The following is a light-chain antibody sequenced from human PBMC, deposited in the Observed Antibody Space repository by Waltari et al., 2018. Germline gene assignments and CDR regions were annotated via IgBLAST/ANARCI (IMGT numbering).Light chain of an antibody. CDR3: LQHNDYPVT. CDR2: AAS. J-gene: IGKJ5*01. CDR1: QAIRND. V-gene: IGKV1-17*01. Sequence: DIQMTQSPSSLSASVGDRVTITCRASQAIRNDLSWHQQKPGKAPKRLIYAASSLQSGVPSRFSGSGSGTEFTLTITSLQPEDFATYYCLQHNDYPVTFGQGIRLEIK.